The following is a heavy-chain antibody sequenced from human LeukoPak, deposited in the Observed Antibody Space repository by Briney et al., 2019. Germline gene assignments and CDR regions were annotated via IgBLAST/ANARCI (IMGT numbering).Heavy chain of an antibody. V-gene: IGHV4-59*01. CDR2: IYYSGRT. D-gene: IGHD3-10*01. CDR1: GGSISSYY. Sequence: PSETLSLTCTVSGGSISSYYWSWIRQPPGKGLEWIGYIYYSGRTNYNPSLKSRVTILVDTSKNQFSLKLRSVTAADTAVYYCARDRFGENWFESWGQGTLVTVSS. CDR3: ARDRFGENWFES. J-gene: IGHJ5*01.